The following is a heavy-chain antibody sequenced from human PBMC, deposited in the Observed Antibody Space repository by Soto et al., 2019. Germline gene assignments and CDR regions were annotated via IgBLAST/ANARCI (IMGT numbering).Heavy chain of an antibody. Sequence: PSETLSLTCAVSGGSISSGGYSWSWIRQPPGKGLEWIGYIYHSGSTYYNPSLKSRVTISVDRSKNQFSLKLSSVTAADTAVYYCARARGKIAARPSNWLDPWGQGTLATVYS. V-gene: IGHV4-30-2*01. CDR1: GGSISSGGYS. D-gene: IGHD6-6*01. CDR3: ARARGKIAARPSNWLDP. CDR2: IYHSGST. J-gene: IGHJ5*02.